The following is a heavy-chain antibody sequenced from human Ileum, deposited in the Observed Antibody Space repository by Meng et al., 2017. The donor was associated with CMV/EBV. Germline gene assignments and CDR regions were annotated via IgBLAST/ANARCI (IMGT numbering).Heavy chain of an antibody. V-gene: IGHV6-1*01. J-gene: IGHJ4*02. CDR1: GDSVSSNIAA. CDR3: AREMGAHDY. CDR2: TYYRSKWYD. Sequence: QVLLRQSGPGLVKPSQTLPITCAISGDSVSSNIAAWSWIRQSPSRGLEWLGRTYYRSKWYDDYAVSVKSRVTITPDTSKNQFSLHLNSVSPEDTAIYFCAREMGAHDYWGQGTLVTVSS. D-gene: IGHD4/OR15-4a*01.